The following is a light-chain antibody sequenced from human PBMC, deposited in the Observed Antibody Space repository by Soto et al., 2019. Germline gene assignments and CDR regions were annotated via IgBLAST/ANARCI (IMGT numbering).Light chain of an antibody. CDR1: SSDIGGYDY. V-gene: IGLV2-14*01. CDR2: DVN. Sequence: QSALTQPASVSGSPGQSITLSCTGTSSDIGGYDYVSWYQRHPGKAPKLIMYDVNNRPSGVSNRFSGSKSGNTASLTISGLQDEDEADYYCPSYASGSSHVVFGGGTKLTVL. J-gene: IGLJ2*01. CDR3: PSYASGSSHVV.